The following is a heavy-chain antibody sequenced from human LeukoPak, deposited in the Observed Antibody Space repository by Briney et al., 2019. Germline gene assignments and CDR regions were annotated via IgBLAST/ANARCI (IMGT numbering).Heavy chain of an antibody. V-gene: IGHV4-59*01. CDR2: IYYSGST. D-gene: IGHD4-17*01. Sequence: SETLSLTCTVSGGSISTYYWGWIRQPPGKGLEWIGNIYYSGSTNYNPSLKSRVTISVDTSKNQFSLKLSSVTAADTAVYYCARAPTVTTKWFDPWGQGTLVTVSS. J-gene: IGHJ5*02. CDR3: ARAPTVTTKWFDP. CDR1: GGSISTYY.